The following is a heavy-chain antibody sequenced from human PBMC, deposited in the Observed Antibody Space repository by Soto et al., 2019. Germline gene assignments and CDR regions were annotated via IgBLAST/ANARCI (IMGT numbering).Heavy chain of an antibody. V-gene: IGHV1-2*02. D-gene: IGHD2-8*01. Sequence: ASVKVSCKASGYIVTGYYMHWLRQAPGQGLEWMGWINPNSGGTNYAQKFQGRVTMTRDTSISTAYMELSRLRSDDTAVYYCARARAYCTNGVCYPGGMDVWGQGTTVTVSS. CDR2: INPNSGGT. J-gene: IGHJ6*02. CDR3: ARARAYCTNGVCYPGGMDV. CDR1: GYIVTGYY.